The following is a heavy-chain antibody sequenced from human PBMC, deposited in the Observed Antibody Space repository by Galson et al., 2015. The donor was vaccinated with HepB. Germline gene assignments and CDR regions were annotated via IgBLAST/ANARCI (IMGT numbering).Heavy chain of an antibody. CDR3: AREQWYYLDY. CDR1: DFRVSSYY. J-gene: IGHJ4*02. D-gene: IGHD2-15*01. CDR2: IHNTGNT. V-gene: IGHV3-53*01. Sequence: SLRLSCAASDFRVSSYYMNWVRQVPGKGLEWVAVIHNTGNTFYADSVRGRFTISRGISQNMAHLQMNNLRVEDTAIYYCAREQWYYLDYWGQGALVTVSS.